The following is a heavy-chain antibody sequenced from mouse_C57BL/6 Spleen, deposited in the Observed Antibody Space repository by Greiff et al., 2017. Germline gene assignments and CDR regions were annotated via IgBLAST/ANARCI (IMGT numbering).Heavy chain of an antibody. Sequence: EVKLVESGGGLVKPGGSLKLSCAASGFTFSDYGMHWVRQAPEKGLEWVAYISSGSSTIYYADTVKGRFTISRDNAKNTLFLQMTSLRSEDTAMYYCARAYYDYDDYWGQGTTLTVSS. CDR1: GFTFSDYG. CDR3: ARAYYDYDDY. J-gene: IGHJ2*01. CDR2: ISSGSSTI. D-gene: IGHD2-4*01. V-gene: IGHV5-17*01.